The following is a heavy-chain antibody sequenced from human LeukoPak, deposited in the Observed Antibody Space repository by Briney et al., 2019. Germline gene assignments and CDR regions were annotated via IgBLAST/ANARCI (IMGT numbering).Heavy chain of an antibody. V-gene: IGHV3-23*01. CDR2: VTSSGAST. D-gene: IGHD2-21*01. Sequence: GGSLRLSCAASGFTFSNYAMSWVRQAPGKGLEWISAVTSSGASTYYADSVKGRFTISRDNSKNTLYLQMNCLRAVDTAVYYCAKVFHMGLGSDYFDFWGQGTLVTVSS. CDR3: AKVFHMGLGSDYFDF. J-gene: IGHJ4*02. CDR1: GFTFSNYA.